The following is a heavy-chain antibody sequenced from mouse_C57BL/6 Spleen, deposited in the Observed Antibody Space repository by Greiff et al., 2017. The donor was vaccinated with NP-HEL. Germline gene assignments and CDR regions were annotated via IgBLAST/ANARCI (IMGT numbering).Heavy chain of an antibody. CDR2: INPSNGGP. CDR1: GYTFTSYW. J-gene: IGHJ4*01. Sequence: QVQLQQPGTELVKPGASVKLSCKASGYTFTSYWMHWVKQRPGQGLEWIGNINPSNGGPNYHEKFKSKATLTVDKSSSTAYMQLSSLTSEDSAVYYFANMVTPYYYAMDYWGQGTSVTVSS. D-gene: IGHD2-1*01. CDR3: ANMVTPYYYAMDY. V-gene: IGHV1-53*01.